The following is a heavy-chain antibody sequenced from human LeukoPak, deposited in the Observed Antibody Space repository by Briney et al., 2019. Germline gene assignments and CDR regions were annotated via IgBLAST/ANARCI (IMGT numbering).Heavy chain of an antibody. Sequence: GGSLRLSCAASGFTFSTYTMSWVRQAPGGGLAWVSTISGSGGSTYYADSVKGRFSISRDNSENTLYLQMNSLKTEDTAVYYCSTRIYDILTGPPDAFDIWGQGSLVTVSS. CDR3: STRIYDILTGPPDAFDI. CDR2: ISGSGGST. V-gene: IGHV3-23*01. J-gene: IGHJ4*02. D-gene: IGHD3-9*01. CDR1: GFTFSTYT.